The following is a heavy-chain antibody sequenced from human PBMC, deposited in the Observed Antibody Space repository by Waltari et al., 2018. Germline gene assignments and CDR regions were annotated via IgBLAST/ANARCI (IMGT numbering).Heavy chain of an antibody. J-gene: IGHJ4*02. CDR2: INPSGGST. CDR1: GYTFTSYY. Sequence: QVQLVQSGAEVKKPGASVKVSSKASGYTFTSYYIHWVRQAPGQGLEWMGLINPSGGSTSYEQKFQGRVTMTRDTSTSTVYMELSSLRSEDTAVYYCARGLGHGDYYHYWGQGTLVTVSS. D-gene: IGHD4-17*01. CDR3: ARGLGHGDYYHY. V-gene: IGHV1-46*01.